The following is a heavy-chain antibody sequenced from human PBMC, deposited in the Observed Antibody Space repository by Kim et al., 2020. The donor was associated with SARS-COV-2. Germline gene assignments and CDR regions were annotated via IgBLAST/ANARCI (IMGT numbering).Heavy chain of an antibody. V-gene: IGHV4-34*01. J-gene: IGHJ6*03. CDR3: ARSRGSVITFGGFYYYMDV. Sequence: SETLSLTCAVYGGSFSGYYWSWIRQPPGKGLEWIGEINHSGSTNYNPSLKSRVTISVDTSKNQFSLKLSSVTAADTAVYYCARSRGSVITFGGFYYYMDVWGNGTTVTVSS. CDR2: INHSGST. D-gene: IGHD3-16*01. CDR1: GGSFSGYY.